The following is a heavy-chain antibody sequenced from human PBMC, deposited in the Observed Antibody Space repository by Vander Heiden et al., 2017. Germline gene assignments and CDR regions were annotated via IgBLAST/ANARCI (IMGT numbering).Heavy chain of an antibody. D-gene: IGHD3-3*01. CDR3: TTMTTMNSDY. Sequence: EVQLVESGGGLVKPGGSLRLSCAASGFTCYNAWMSWVRQAPGKGLEWVGRIKRKADGETVDYAAPVSGRFTISRDDSENTVYLHMDSLESGDTAVYYCTTMTTMNSDYWGQGTLVTVSS. CDR1: GFTCYNAW. J-gene: IGHJ4*02. CDR2: IKRKADGETV. V-gene: IGHV3-15*01.